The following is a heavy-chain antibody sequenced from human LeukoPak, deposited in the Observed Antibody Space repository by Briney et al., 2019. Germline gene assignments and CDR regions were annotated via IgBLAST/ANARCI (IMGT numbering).Heavy chain of an antibody. J-gene: IGHJ6*02. CDR3: ARHEGPGYSYGYGYYYYGMDV. CDR2: IYYSGST. CDR1: GGSLSSYY. Sequence: SETLSLTCAVSGGSLSSYYWSWIRQPPGRGLEWVGYIYYSGSTNYNPSLKSRVTISVDTSKNQFSLKLSSVTAADTAVYYCARHEGPGYSYGYGYYYYGMDVRGQGTTVTVSS. D-gene: IGHD5-18*01. V-gene: IGHV4-59*08.